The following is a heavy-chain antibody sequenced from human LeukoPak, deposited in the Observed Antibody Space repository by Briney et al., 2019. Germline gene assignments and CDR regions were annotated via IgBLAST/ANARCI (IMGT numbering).Heavy chain of an antibody. CDR2: IIPIFGTA. J-gene: IGHJ6*03. V-gene: IGHV1-69*05. Sequence: SVKVSCKASGGTFSSYAISWVRQAPGQGLEWMGGIIPIFGTANYAQKFQGRVTITTDESTSTAYMELSSLRSEDTAVYYCASEPLFGVVPDYYYYYMDVWGKGTTVTLSS. CDR3: ASEPLFGVVPDYYYYYMDV. CDR1: GGTFSSYA. D-gene: IGHD3-3*01.